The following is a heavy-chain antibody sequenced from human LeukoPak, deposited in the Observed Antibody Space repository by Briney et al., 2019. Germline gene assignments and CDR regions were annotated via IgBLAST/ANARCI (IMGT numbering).Heavy chain of an antibody. J-gene: IGHJ4*02. CDR3: ARDRGQYGVDY. CDR1: GGSISSGGYY. D-gene: IGHD3-10*01. Sequence: PSQTLSLTCTVSGGSISSGGYYWSWIRQPPGKGLEWIGYIYHSGSTYYNPPLKSRVTISVDRSKNQFSLKLSSVTAADTAVYYCARDRGQYGVDYWGQGTLVTVSS. V-gene: IGHV4-30-2*01. CDR2: IYHSGST.